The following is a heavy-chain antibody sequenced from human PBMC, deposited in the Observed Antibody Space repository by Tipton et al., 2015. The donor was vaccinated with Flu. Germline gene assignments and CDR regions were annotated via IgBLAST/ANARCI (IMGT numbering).Heavy chain of an antibody. CDR3: AKHRYDSIGYPLYFYVMDV. V-gene: IGHV3-23*01. Sequence: LSLTCAASGFTFSSSAMSWVRQAPGKGLEWVSSISAGDDATYYADSVKGQFTISRDNAKKTVDLQMNSLRAEGTAVYYCAKHRYDSIGYPLYFYVMDVWGQGTTVTVSS. D-gene: IGHD3-22*01. J-gene: IGHJ6*02. CDR1: GFTFSSSA. CDR2: ISAGDDAT.